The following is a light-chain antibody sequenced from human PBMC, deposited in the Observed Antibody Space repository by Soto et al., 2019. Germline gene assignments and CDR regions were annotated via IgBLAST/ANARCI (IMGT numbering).Light chain of an antibody. CDR2: DAY. Sequence: VLTQSPDTLSLSPGETATLSCRASQSVDRYVSWYQQKVGQAPRLLIYDAYPRATGVGARFTGSGSATDFSLTVTSLEPEDFAVSFCQQRGKWPSTFGPGTKVEMK. CDR1: QSVDRY. CDR3: QQRGKWPST. J-gene: IGKJ2*02. V-gene: IGKV3-11*01.